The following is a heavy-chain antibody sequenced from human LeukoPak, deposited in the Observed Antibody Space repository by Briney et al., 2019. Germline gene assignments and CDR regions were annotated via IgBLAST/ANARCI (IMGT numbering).Heavy chain of an antibody. CDR1: GGSISSGSYD. CDR3: ARGKQLVPGNWFDP. V-gene: IGHV4-61*02. D-gene: IGHD6-6*01. J-gene: IGHJ5*02. CDR2: IYTSGTI. Sequence: SETLSLTCTVSGGSISSGSYDWRSVRHPARKGLEWIGRIYTSGTINYNPSLKSRVTISVDTYKNQFSLKLSSVTAADTAVYYCARGKQLVPGNWFDPWGQGTLVTVSS.